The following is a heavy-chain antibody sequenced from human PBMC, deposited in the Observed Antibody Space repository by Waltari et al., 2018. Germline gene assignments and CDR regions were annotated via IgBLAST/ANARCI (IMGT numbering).Heavy chain of an antibody. CDR3: ARCRVEPRGYYQYMDV. Sequence: QVPLQESGPGLLKPSETLSLTCTVSGGSISSYYWSWIRQPAGKGLEWIGRIYSSGSTNYNPSLKSRVTMSVDTSKNQFSLKLTSVTAADTAVYYCARCRVEPRGYYQYMDVWGKGTTVTISS. J-gene: IGHJ6*03. CDR2: IYSSGST. D-gene: IGHD1-1*01. CDR1: GGSISSYY. V-gene: IGHV4-4*07.